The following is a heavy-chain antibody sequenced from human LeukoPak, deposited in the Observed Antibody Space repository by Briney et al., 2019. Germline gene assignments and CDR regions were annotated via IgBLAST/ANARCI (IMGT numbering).Heavy chain of an antibody. CDR3: ARDARCRSITCFDS. CDR1: GGSFPPFY. Sequence: PSETLSLTFAVYGGSFPPFYLSWVPPPPRKGVGWVGEINHSGRTNYSPSLKSRVTVSVDTAKDQFSLKLSSVTAADTAVYYCARDARCRSITCFDSWGQGTLVTVPS. J-gene: IGHJ5*01. V-gene: IGHV4-34*01. D-gene: IGHD2-2*01. CDR2: INHSGRT.